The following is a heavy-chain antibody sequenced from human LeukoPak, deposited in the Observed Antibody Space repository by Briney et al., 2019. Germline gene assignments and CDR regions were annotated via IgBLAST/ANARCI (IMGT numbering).Heavy chain of an antibody. D-gene: IGHD3-3*01. CDR2: IKQDGSEK. CDR3: ARPYYDFWSGYYTRPSMDV. CDR1: GFTFSSYW. J-gene: IGHJ6*04. Sequence: GGSLRLSCAASGFTFSSYWMSWVRQAPGKGLEWVANIKQDGSEKYYVDSVKGRFTISRDNAKNSLYLQMNSLRAEDTAVYYCARPYYDFWSGYYTRPSMDVWGKGTTVTVSS. V-gene: IGHV3-7*01.